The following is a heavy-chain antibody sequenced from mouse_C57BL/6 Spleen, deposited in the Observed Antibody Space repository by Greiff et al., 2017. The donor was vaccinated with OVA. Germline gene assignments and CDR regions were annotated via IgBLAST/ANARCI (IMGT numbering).Heavy chain of an antibody. CDR2: IDPSDSET. CDR3: ARRPSYYSNPYYFDY. V-gene: IGHV1-52*01. CDR1: GYTFTSYW. D-gene: IGHD2-5*01. Sequence: QVQLQQPGAELVRPGSSVKLSCKASGYTFTSYWMHWVKQRPIQGLEWIGNIDPSDSETHYNQKFKDKGTLTVDKSSSTAYMQISSLTSEDSAVYYCARRPSYYSNPYYFDYWGQGTTLTVSS. J-gene: IGHJ2*01.